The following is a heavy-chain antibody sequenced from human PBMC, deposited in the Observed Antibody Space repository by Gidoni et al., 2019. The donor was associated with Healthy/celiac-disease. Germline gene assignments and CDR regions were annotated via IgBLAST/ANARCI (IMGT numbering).Heavy chain of an antibody. CDR3: ASEPWSSIVNDAFDI. D-gene: IGHD1-26*01. CDR1: GFTGRSYS. Sequence: EVQLVEAGGGLVKPGGSRRLSWAASGFTGRSYSMSWVRQAPGKGLEWVSSISSSSSYISYADSVKGRFTISRDNAKNSLYLQMNSLRAEDTAVYYCASEPWSSIVNDAFDIWGQGTMVTVSS. V-gene: IGHV3-21*01. CDR2: ISSSSSYI. J-gene: IGHJ3*02.